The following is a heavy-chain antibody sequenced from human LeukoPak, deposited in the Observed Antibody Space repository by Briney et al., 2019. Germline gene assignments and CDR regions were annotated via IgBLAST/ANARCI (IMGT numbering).Heavy chain of an antibody. CDR1: GYTFTSYG. J-gene: IGHJ3*02. V-gene: IGHV1-18*01. Sequence: GASVKVSCKASGYTFTSYGISWVRQAAGQRLDGMGWISAYNGNTNYAQKLQGRVTMTTDTSTSTAYMELRSLRSDDTAVYYCAALWFGRTDAFDIWGQGTMVTVSS. CDR3: AALWFGRTDAFDI. D-gene: IGHD3-10*01. CDR2: ISAYNGNT.